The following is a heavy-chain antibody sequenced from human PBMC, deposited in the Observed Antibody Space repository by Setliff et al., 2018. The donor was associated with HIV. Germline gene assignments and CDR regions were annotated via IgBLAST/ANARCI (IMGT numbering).Heavy chain of an antibody. D-gene: IGHD3-10*01. V-gene: IGHV1-8*02. CDR3: ARGRSLVRGSGSPEYYYMDV. J-gene: IGHJ6*03. CDR2: MNPSSGDT. CDR1: GYTLTSYE. Sequence: ASVKVSCKASGYTLTSYEINWVRQATGQGLEWMGWMNPSSGDTGYAQKFQGRVTMTRNTSISTAFMELSSLRSEDTAVYYCARGRSLVRGSGSPEYYYMDVWGKGTTVTVSS.